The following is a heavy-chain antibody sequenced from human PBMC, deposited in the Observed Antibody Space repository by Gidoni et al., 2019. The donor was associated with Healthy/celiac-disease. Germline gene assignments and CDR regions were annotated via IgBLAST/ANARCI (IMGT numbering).Heavy chain of an antibody. J-gene: IGHJ4*02. Sequence: PGKGLEWVAFIWYDGSNKYYADSVKGRFTISRDNSKNTLYLQMNSLRAEDTAVYYCARDSDYGDGSLDYWGQGTLVTVSS. CDR3: ARDSDYGDGSLDY. CDR2: IWYDGSNK. V-gene: IGHV3-33*01. D-gene: IGHD4-17*01.